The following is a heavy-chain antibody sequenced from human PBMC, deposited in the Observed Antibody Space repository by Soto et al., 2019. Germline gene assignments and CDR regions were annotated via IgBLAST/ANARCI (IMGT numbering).Heavy chain of an antibody. V-gene: IGHV1-18*01. D-gene: IGHD2-15*01. CDR1: GYAFTSFG. J-gene: IGHJ3*02. CDR3: ARCSGGTCYASYAFDI. CDR2: TVANNGYT. Sequence: QVQQVQSGIEVKNPGASVKVSCKASGYAFTSFGISWVRQAPGQGLEWMGWTVANNGYTKYAQNLQGRVTLITDSSTSTAYMELRSLMYDDTAVYYCARCSGGTCYASYAFDIWGQGTMVTVSS.